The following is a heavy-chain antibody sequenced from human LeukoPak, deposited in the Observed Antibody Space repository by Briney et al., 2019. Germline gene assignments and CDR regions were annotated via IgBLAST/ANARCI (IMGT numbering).Heavy chain of an antibody. D-gene: IGHD2/OR15-2a*01. CDR1: GFTFSNAW. CDR3: ATLLPSMEGYYYYMDV. Sequence: PGGSLRLSCAPSGFTFSNAWMSWVRQAPGKGLEWVGRIKSKKDGGTADYAAPVKGRFTISRDDSKNTLYLQMNSLKTEDTAVYYCATLLPSMEGYYYYMDVWDKGTTVTVSS. CDR2: IKSKKDGGTA. J-gene: IGHJ6*03. V-gene: IGHV3-15*01.